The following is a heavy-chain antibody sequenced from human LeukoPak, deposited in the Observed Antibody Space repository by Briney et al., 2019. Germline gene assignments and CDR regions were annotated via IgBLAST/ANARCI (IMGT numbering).Heavy chain of an antibody. CDR2: INSDGSST. V-gene: IGHV3-74*01. J-gene: IGHJ4*02. CDR3: ARARDSSGHYYFDY. D-gene: IGHD3-22*01. CDR1: GFTFSSYW. Sequence: GGSLRLSCAASGFTFSSYWMHWVRQTPGKGLVWVSRINSDGSSTSYADSVKGRFTISRDNAKNTLYLQMNSLRAEDTAVYYCARARDSSGHYYFDYWGQGTLVTVSS.